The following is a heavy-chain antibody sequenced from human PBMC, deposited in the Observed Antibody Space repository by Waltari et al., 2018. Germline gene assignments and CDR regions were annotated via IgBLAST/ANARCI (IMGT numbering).Heavy chain of an antibody. V-gene: IGHV4-4*07. J-gene: IGHJ6*03. Sequence: QVQLQESGPGLVKPSETLSLTCTVSGGSISSSYWTWIRQPAGKGLEWIGRLYTSGSINYNPSLKSRVTMSVDTSKHQFSLKLSSVTAADTAVYYCARGTVVPNSYYYYIDVWGRGTTVTISS. CDR3: ARGTVVPNSYYYYIDV. CDR1: GGSISSSY. D-gene: IGHD2-2*01. CDR2: LYTSGSI.